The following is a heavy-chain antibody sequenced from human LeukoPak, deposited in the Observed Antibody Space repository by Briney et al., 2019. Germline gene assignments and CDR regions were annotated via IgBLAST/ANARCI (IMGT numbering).Heavy chain of an antibody. Sequence: SETLSLTCTVSGGSISSYYWSWIRQPPGKGLEWIGYIYYSGSTNYNPSLKSRVTISVDTSKNQFSLKLSSVTAADTAVYCCARAYSGYDFWFDPWGQGTLVTVSS. CDR2: IYYSGST. V-gene: IGHV4-59*01. D-gene: IGHD5-12*01. CDR3: ARAYSGYDFWFDP. CDR1: GGSISSYY. J-gene: IGHJ5*02.